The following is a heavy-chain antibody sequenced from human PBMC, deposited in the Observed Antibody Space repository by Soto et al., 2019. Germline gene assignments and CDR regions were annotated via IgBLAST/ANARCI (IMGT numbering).Heavy chain of an antibody. CDR3: ARDEGY. V-gene: IGHV1-18*01. J-gene: IGHJ4*02. CDR2: ITPFNDKT. Sequence: GASVKVSCKASGYTFTSYGISWVRQAPGQGLEWMGWITPFNDKTNYAQEFQGRITLTADTSTNTAYMELKSLRYDDTAVYYCARDEGYWGQGTLVTVSS. CDR1: GYTFTSYG.